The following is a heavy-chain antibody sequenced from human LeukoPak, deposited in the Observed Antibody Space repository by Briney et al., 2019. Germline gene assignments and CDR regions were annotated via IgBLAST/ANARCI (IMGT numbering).Heavy chain of an antibody. Sequence: PSDTHSLTRTVSGGSLSSSSYYWGWIRQPPGKGLEWIGSIYYSGSTYYNPSLKSRVTISVDTSKNQFSLKRSSVTAADTAVYYCGHFRLDNFDYWGQGTLVTVSS. CDR1: GGSLSSSSYY. CDR2: IYYSGST. J-gene: IGHJ4*02. D-gene: IGHD3-3*02. V-gene: IGHV4-39*01. CDR3: GHFRLDNFDY.